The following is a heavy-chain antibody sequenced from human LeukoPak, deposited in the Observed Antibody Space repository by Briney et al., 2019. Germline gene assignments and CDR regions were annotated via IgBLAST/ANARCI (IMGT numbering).Heavy chain of an antibody. J-gene: IGHJ4*02. V-gene: IGHV3-53*01. D-gene: IGHD1-26*01. CDR3: ARVWELSFDY. Sequence: PGGSLRLSCAASGFTVSTDHMSWVRQAPGKGLEWVAVSYSGGSRSYAESVEGRFTISRDNSQNTLYLQMNGLRAEDTAVYYCARVWELSFDYWGQGTLVTVSS. CDR2: SYSGGSR. CDR1: GFTVSTDH.